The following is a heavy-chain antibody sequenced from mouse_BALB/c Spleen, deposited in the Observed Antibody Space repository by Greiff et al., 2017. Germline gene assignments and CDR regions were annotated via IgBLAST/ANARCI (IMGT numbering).Heavy chain of an antibody. CDR2: IWAGGST. V-gene: IGHV2-9*02. Sequence: VKLMESGPGLVAPSQSLSITCTVSGFSLTSYGVHWVRQPPGKGLEWLGVIWAGGSTNYNSALMSRLSISKDNSKSQVFLKMNSLQTDDTAMYYCAREDYYRYLDYWGQGTTLTVSS. CDR3: AREDYYRYLDY. CDR1: GFSLTSYG. J-gene: IGHJ2*01. D-gene: IGHD2-14*01.